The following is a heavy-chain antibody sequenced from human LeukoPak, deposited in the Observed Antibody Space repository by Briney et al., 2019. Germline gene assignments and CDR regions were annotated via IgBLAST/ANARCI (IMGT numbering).Heavy chain of an antibody. J-gene: IGHJ4*02. CDR1: GGSISSGGYS. CDR3: ARDRSKTMVRGVID. CDR2: IYYSGST. V-gene: IGHV4-31*03. D-gene: IGHD3-10*01. Sequence: SQTLSLTCTVSGGSISSGGYSWSWIRQHPGKGLEWIGYIYYSGSTYYNPSLKSRVTISVDTSKNQFSLKLSSVTAADTAVYYCARDRSKTMVRGVIDWGQGTLVTVSS.